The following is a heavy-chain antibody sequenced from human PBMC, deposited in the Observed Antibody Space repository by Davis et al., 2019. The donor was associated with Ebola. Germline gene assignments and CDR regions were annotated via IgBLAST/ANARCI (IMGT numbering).Heavy chain of an antibody. Sequence: AASVKVSCKASGYRFSAYYMHWVRQAPGQGLEWMGRIKPDSGGTNYAQRFQGRVTMTRDTSISTVYMELRRLTSDDTAVYYCARDRLPPIRDSSSIIIDYWGQGTLVTVSS. V-gene: IGHV1-2*06. CDR2: IKPDSGGT. CDR3: ARDRLPPIRDSSSIIIDY. D-gene: IGHD3-22*01. CDR1: GYRFSAYY. J-gene: IGHJ4*02.